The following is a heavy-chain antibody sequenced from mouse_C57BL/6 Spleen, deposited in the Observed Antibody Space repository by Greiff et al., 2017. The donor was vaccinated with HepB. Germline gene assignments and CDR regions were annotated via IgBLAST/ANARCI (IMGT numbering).Heavy chain of an antibody. Sequence: DVQLVESGGGLVKPGGSLKLSCAASGFTFSSYAMSWVRQTPEKRLEWVATISDGGSYTYYPDNVKGRFTISRDNAKNNLYLQMSHLKSEDRAMYYCARDPYYYGSSYFDYWAQGTTLTVAS. J-gene: IGHJ2*01. CDR2: ISDGGSYT. CDR3: ARDPYYYGSSYFDY. CDR1: GFTFSSYA. D-gene: IGHD1-1*01. V-gene: IGHV5-4*01.